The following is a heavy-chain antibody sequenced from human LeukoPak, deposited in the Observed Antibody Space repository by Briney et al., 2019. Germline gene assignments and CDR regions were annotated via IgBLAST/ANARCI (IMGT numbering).Heavy chain of an antibody. D-gene: IGHD2-15*01. J-gene: IGHJ6*03. CDR2: MNPNSGNT. V-gene: IGHV1-8*01. CDR3: ARGRRSGGSCPDLPCYYYYYMDV. CDR1: GYTFTSYD. Sequence: GASVKVSCKASGYTFTSYDINWVRQATGQGLEWMGWMNPNSGNTGYAQKFQGRVTMTRNTSISTAYMELSSLRSEDTAVYYCARGRRSGGSCPDLPCYYYYYMDVWGKGTTVTISS.